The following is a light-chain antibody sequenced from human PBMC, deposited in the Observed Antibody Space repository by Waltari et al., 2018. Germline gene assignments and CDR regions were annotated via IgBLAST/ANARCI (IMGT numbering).Light chain of an antibody. CDR3: QQYGSSPPKT. CDR1: QSVSSRY. Sequence: EIVLTQSPGTLSLSPGERATHSCRASQSVSSRYLAWYQQKPGQAPRHLIYGAASRATGIPDRFSGSGSGTDFTLTISRLEPEDFAVYYWQQYGSSPPKTFGQGTKVEIK. CDR2: GAA. J-gene: IGKJ1*01. V-gene: IGKV3-20*01.